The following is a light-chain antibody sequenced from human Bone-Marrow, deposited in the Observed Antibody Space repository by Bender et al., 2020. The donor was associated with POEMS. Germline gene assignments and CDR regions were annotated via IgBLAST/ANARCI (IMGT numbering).Light chain of an antibody. J-gene: IGLJ1*01. CDR2: EVS. CDR1: SSDVGGYNY. Sequence: QSALTQPTSVSGSPGQSITISCTGTSSDVGGYNYVSWYQHHPGEAPKLKIYEVSKRPSGVPDRFSGSKSGNTASLTVSGLQPEDEADYYCSSYAGSNNYVFGTGTKVTVL. CDR3: SSYAGSNNYV. V-gene: IGLV2-8*01.